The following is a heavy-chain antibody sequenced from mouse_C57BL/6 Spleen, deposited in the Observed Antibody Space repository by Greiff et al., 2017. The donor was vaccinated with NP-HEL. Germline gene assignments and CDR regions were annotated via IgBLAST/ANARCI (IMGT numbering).Heavy chain of an antibody. V-gene: IGHV1-15*01. Sequence: VQLQQSGAELVRPGASVTLSCKASGYTFTDYEMHWVKQTPVHGLEWIGAIDPETGGTAYNQKFKGKAILTADKSSSTAYMELRSLTSEDSAVYYCTRPDGSSYAMDYWGQGTSVTVSS. J-gene: IGHJ4*01. D-gene: IGHD1-1*01. CDR3: TRPDGSSYAMDY. CDR1: GYTFTDYE. CDR2: IDPETGGT.